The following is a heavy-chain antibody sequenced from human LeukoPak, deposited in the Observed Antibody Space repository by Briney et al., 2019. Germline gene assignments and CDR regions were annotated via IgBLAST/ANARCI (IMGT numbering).Heavy chain of an antibody. CDR3: ARAPPVLPDGNWFDP. D-gene: IGHD2-2*01. CDR1: GGSFSGYY. V-gene: IGHV4-34*01. CDR2: INHSGST. J-gene: IGHJ5*02. Sequence: SETLSLTCAVYGGSFSGYYWSWIRQPPGKGLEWIGEINHSGSTNYNPSLKSRVTISVDTSKNQFSLKLSSVTAADTAVYYCARAPPVLPDGNWFDPWGQGTLVTVSS.